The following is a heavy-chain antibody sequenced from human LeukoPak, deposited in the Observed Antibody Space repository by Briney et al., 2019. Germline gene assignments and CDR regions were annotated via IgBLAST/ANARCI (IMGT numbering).Heavy chain of an antibody. J-gene: IGHJ5*02. CDR2: IYYSGST. D-gene: IGHD3-10*01. CDR3: ARHSVPTYYYGSGSYYENWFDP. V-gene: IGHV4-39*01. Sequence: PSETLSLTCTVSSGSISSSSYYWGWIRQPPGKGLEWIGSIYYSGSTYYNPSLKSRVTISVDTSKNQFSLKLSSVTAADTAVYYCARHSVPTYYYGSGSYYENWFDPWGQGTLVTVSS. CDR1: SGSISSSSYY.